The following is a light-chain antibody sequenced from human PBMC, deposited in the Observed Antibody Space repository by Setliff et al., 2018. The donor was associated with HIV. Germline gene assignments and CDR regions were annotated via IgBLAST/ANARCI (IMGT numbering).Light chain of an antibody. CDR3: SSYTTSSTVL. CDR2: EVS. J-gene: IGLJ2*01. CDR1: SSDVGGYNY. V-gene: IGLV2-14*01. Sequence: QSALTQPASVSGYPGQSITISCTGTSSDVGGYNYVSWYQQHPGKAPKLMIYEVSNRPSGVSNRFSGSKSGNTASLTISGLQAEDEADYYCSSYTTSSTVLFGGGTKVTVL.